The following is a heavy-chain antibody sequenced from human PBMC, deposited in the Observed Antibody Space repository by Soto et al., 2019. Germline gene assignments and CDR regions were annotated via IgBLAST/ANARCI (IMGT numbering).Heavy chain of an antibody. D-gene: IGHD2-15*01. CDR3: ARVTKSVVTGDFDY. V-gene: IGHV1-8*01. CDR2: MNPNSGNT. J-gene: IGHJ4*02. CDR1: GYTFTSYD. Sequence: QVQLVQSGAEVKKPGASVKVSCKASGYTFTSYDINWVRQATGQGLEWMGWMNPNSGNTGYAQKFQGRVTMTRNTSISTVDMELSSLRSEDTAVYYCARVTKSVVTGDFDYWGQGTLVTVSS.